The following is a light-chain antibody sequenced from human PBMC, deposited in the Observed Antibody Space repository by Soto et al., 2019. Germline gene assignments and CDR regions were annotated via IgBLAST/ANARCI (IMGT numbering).Light chain of an antibody. J-gene: IGKJ1*01. CDR1: QSVSSN. CDR2: GAS. CDR3: QQYSNWPWT. V-gene: IGKV3-15*01. Sequence: EIVMTQSPATLSVSPGARATLSCRASQSVSSNLAWFQRKPGQAPRLLIYGASTRATGIPARFSGSGSGTEFALTISSLRSEDFAVYYCQQYSNWPWTFGQGTKVDIK.